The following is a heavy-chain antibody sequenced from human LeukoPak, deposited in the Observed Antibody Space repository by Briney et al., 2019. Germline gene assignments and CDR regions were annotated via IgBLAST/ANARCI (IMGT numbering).Heavy chain of an antibody. CDR2: IYSGGST. Sequence: GGALRLSCAASGFTVSSNYMSWVRQAPGKGREWVSVIYSGGSTYYADSVKGRFTISRDNSKNSLYLQMNSLRAEDTAVYYCARDLVEYRIIDYWGQGTLVTVSS. V-gene: IGHV3-66*01. D-gene: IGHD1-14*01. CDR3: ARDLVEYRIIDY. J-gene: IGHJ4*02. CDR1: GFTVSSNY.